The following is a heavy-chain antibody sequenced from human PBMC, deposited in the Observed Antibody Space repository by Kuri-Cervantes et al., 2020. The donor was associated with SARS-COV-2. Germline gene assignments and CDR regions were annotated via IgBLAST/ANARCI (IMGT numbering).Heavy chain of an antibody. CDR2: IYYSGST. D-gene: IGHD6-19*01. J-gene: IGHJ4*02. V-gene: IGHV4-59*05. CDR3: ARHLAVAPPRDY. Sequence: ESLKISCAASGFTFSSYAMHWVRQAPGKGLEWIGSIYYSGSTYYNPSLKSRVTISVDTSKNQFSLKLSSVTAADTAVYYCARHLAVAPPRDYWGQGTLVTVSS. CDR1: GFTFSSYAMH.